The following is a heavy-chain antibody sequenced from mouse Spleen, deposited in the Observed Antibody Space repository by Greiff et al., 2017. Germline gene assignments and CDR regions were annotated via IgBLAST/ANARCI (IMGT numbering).Heavy chain of an antibody. D-gene: IGHD4-1*01. CDR2: INPYNGGT. V-gene: IGHV1-19*01. CDR3: ARGGTGFDY. Sequence: VQLQQSGPVLVKPGASVKMSCKASGYTFTDYYMNWVKQSHGKSLEWIGVINPYNGGTSYNQKFKGKATLTVDKSSSTAYMELNSLTSEDSAVYYCARGGTGFDYWGQGTTLTVSS. J-gene: IGHJ2*01. CDR1: GYTFTDYY.